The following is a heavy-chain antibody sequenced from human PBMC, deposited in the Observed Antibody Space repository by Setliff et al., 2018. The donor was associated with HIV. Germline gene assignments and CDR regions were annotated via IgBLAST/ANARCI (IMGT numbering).Heavy chain of an antibody. D-gene: IGHD2-15*01. CDR1: GGTFNSYA. CDR2: VIPRSGTA. J-gene: IGHJ6*03. CDR3: ARVDPCSGGYCHQNQYFYYMDV. V-gene: IGHV1-69*13. Sequence: SVKVSCKASGGTFNSYAITWVRQAPGQGLEWMGGVIPRSGTAYHAQKFRDRVTITADESTSTAYVELSSLRSEVTAVYYCARVDPCSGGYCHQNQYFYYMDVWGKGTTVTVSS.